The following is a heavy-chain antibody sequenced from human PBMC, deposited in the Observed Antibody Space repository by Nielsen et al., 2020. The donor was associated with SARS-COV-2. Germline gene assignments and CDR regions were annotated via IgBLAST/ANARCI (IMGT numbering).Heavy chain of an antibody. D-gene: IGHD1-1*01. J-gene: IGHJ3*01. Sequence: ASVKVSCKASGYMFSSFYLHWVRQAPGQGLEWMGLINPSGVTTNYAQHLQGRVTMTRDTSTAAVYVELTSLTSDDTAMYYCARNGFDVWGQGTMVTVSS. CDR3: ARNGFDV. CDR2: INPSGVTT. CDR1: GYMFSSFY. V-gene: IGHV1-46*04.